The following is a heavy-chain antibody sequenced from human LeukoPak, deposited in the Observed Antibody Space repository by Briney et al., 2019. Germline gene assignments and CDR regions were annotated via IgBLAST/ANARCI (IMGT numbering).Heavy chain of an antibody. CDR1: GFTFDDYG. D-gene: IGHD3-22*01. CDR2: INWNGGST. Sequence: PGGSLRPSWAASGFTFDDYGMSWVRQAPGKGLEWVSGINWNGGSTGYADSVKGRFTISRDNAKNSLYLQMNSLRAEDTALYYCARDYYDSSGYYYFDYWGQGTLVTVSS. J-gene: IGHJ4*02. CDR3: ARDYYDSSGYYYFDY. V-gene: IGHV3-20*04.